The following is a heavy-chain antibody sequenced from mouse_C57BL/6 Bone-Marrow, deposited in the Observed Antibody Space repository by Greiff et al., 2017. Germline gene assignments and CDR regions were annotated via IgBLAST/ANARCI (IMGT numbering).Heavy chain of an antibody. D-gene: IGHD1-2*01. V-gene: IGHV1-82*01. CDR2: IYPGDGGT. CDR1: GYAFSSSW. CDR3: ARDLPSTTAYAMDY. J-gene: IGHJ4*01. Sequence: QVQLQQSGPELVKPGASVKISCKASGYAFSSSWMNWVKQRPGKGLEWIGRIYPGDGGTNYNGKFKGKATLTADKSSSTAYMQLSSLTSEDSAVYFCARDLPSTTAYAMDYWGQGTSVTVSS.